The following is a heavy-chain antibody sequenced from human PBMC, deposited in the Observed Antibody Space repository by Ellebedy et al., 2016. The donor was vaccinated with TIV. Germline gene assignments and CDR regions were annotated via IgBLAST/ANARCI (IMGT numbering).Heavy chain of an antibody. CDR3: AKDPGYDSSGYYYYYYYGMDV. D-gene: IGHD3-22*01. J-gene: IGHJ6*02. CDR2: IYYSGST. Sequence: MPGGSLRLSCTVPGGSISSSSYYWGWIRQPPGKGLAWIGIIYYSGSTYYNPSLKSRVTISVDTSKNQFSLKLSSVTAADTAVYYCAKDPGYDSSGYYYYYYYGMDVWGQGTTVTVSS. CDR1: GGSISSSSYY. V-gene: IGHV4-39*02.